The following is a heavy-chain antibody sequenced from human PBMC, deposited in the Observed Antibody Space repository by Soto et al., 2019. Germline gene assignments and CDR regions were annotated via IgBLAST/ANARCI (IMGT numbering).Heavy chain of an antibody. J-gene: IGHJ4*02. CDR2: IDPSTSLI. CDR1: GYTFSSLW. V-gene: IGHV5-10-1*01. Sequence: GESLKISCKGSGYTFSSLWISWVRQMPGKGLEWMGRIDPSTSLINYSPSFQGHISISVDKSTTTAFLQWSSLKASDTAMYYCATTKKRLPSHWGQGTLVTVSS. D-gene: IGHD5-12*01. CDR3: ATTKKRLPSH.